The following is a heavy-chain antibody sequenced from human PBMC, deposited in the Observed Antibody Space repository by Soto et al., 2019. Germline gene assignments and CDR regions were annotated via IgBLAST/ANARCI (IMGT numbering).Heavy chain of an antibody. J-gene: IGHJ6*02. D-gene: IGHD3-10*01. V-gene: IGHV3-7*03. CDR2: INQDGSAK. CDR3: AKCGSGCYYSV. CDR1: ELIFNTQW. Sequence: PWCCMRISCVACELIFNTQWVSWVRQAPGKGLEWVASINQDGSAKKYGKSVEGRFTISRDNDKNSLYLQMNNLSADDTAVYYCAKCGSGCYYSVCGQGATVTVSS.